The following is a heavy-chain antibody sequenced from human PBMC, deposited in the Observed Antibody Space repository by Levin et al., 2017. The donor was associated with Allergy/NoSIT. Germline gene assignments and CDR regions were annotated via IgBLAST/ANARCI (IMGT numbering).Heavy chain of an antibody. CDR2: ISAYNGNT. Sequence: WASVKVSCKASGYTFTSYGISWVRQAPGQGLEWMGWISAYNGNTNYAQKLQGRVTMTTDTSTSTAYMELRSLRSDDTAVYYCARDVAQDYYYYMDVWGKGTTVTVSS. CDR1: GYTFTSYG. V-gene: IGHV1-18*01. J-gene: IGHJ6*03. CDR3: ARDVAQDYYYYMDV.